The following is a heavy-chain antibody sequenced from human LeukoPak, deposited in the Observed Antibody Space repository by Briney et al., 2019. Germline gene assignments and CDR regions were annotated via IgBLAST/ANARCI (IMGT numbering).Heavy chain of an antibody. V-gene: IGHV3-7*01. D-gene: IGHD4-23*01. Sequence: PGGSLRLSCAASGFTFSSYSMNWVRQAPGKGLEWVANIKQDGSEKYYVDSVKGRFTISRDNAKNSLYLQMNSLRAEDTAVYYCARDPGRDYGGNVYFDYWGQGTLVTVSS. CDR2: IKQDGSEK. J-gene: IGHJ4*02. CDR1: GFTFSSYS. CDR3: ARDPGRDYGGNVYFDY.